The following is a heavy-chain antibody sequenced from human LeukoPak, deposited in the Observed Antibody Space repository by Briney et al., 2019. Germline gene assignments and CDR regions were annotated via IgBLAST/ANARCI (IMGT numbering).Heavy chain of an antibody. Sequence: PGGSLRLSCAASGFTFSDYYMSWIRQAPGKGLEWVSCISSSSSYTNYADSVKGRFTISRDNAKNSLYLQMNSLRAEDTAVYYCARVGSSGYCFDYWGQGTLVTVSS. J-gene: IGHJ4*02. CDR2: ISSSSSYT. V-gene: IGHV3-11*05. CDR1: GFTFSDYY. CDR3: ARVGSSGYCFDY. D-gene: IGHD3-22*01.